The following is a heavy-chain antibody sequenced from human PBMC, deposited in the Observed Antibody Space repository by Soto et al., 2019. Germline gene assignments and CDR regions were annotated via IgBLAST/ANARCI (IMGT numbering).Heavy chain of an antibody. Sequence: QVQLQESGPRLVKPSETLSLTCSVSGGSGSGYHWNWVRQPPGKTLEWIGQIYYNGITNYNPSFNSRIPISIATSKNQFSLRMNSVTAADTAVYYCARGQTNIWYFDHWGQGTLVTVSS. CDR3: ARGQTNIWYFDH. CDR1: GGSGSGYH. J-gene: IGHJ4*02. CDR2: IYYNGIT. V-gene: IGHV4-59*02.